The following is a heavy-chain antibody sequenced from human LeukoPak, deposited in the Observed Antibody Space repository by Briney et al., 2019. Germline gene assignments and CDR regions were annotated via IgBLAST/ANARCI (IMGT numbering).Heavy chain of an antibody. CDR1: GGSISSYY. CDR3: ARDKRYSSGWYYFDY. V-gene: IGHV4-59*01. J-gene: IGHJ4*02. CDR2: IYYSGST. Sequence: LETLSLTCTVSGGSISSYYWSWIRQPPGKGLEWIGYIYYSGSTNYNPSLKSRVTISVDTSKNQFSPKLSSVTAADTAVYYCARDKRYSSGWYYFDYWGQGTLVTVSS. D-gene: IGHD6-19*01.